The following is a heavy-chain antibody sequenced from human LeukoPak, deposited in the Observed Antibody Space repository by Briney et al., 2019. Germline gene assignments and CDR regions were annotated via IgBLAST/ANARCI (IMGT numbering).Heavy chain of an antibody. CDR2: IHPGDSDT. V-gene: IGHV5-51*01. CDR3: ARSGMVITHFLGY. J-gene: IGHJ4*02. Sequence: GESLKISGKGSGYSFTSYWIAWVRPMPGKGLEWMGIIHPGDSDTRYSPSFQGQVTISADKSITTAYLQWSSLEASDTAMYYCARSGMVITHFLGYWGQGTLVTVSS. CDR1: GYSFTSYW. D-gene: IGHD2-21*01.